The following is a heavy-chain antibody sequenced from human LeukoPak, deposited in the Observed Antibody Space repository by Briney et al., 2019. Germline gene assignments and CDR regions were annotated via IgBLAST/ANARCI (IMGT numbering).Heavy chain of an antibody. CDR1: EYTFTGYF. V-gene: IGHV1-8*02. J-gene: IGHJ6*02. Sequence: ASVDASCKASEYTFTGYFMHWVRQATGQGLEWMGWMNPNSGNTGYAQKFQGRVTMTRNTSISTAYMELSSLRSEDTAVYYCARVPYYYYGMDVWGQGTTVTVSS. CDR3: ARVPYYYYGMDV. CDR2: MNPNSGNT.